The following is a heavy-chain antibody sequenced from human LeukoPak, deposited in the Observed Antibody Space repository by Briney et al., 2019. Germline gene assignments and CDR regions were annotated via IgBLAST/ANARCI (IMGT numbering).Heavy chain of an antibody. J-gene: IGHJ6*02. CDR2: IKQDGSEK. D-gene: IGHD6-13*01. V-gene: IGHV3-7*03. Sequence: GGSLRLSCAAPGFTFSSYWMSWVRQAPGKGLEWVANIKQDGSEKYYVDSVKGRFTISRDNAKNSLYLQMNSLRAEDTAVYYCARAGQLADYYYYYGMDAWGQGTTVTVSS. CDR3: ARAGQLADYYYYYGMDA. CDR1: GFTFSSYW.